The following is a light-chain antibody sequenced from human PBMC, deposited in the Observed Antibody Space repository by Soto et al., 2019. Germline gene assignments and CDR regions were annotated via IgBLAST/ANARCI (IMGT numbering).Light chain of an antibody. J-gene: IGLJ2*01. V-gene: IGLV2-14*01. CDR2: DVN. CDR1: SSDVGAYDY. CDR3: SAYTTSSTVV. Sequence: QSALTQPASVSGSPGQSITISCTGTSSDVGAYDYVSWFQQHPGKAPKLMIYDVNNRPSGASNRFSGSKSGNSASLIISGLQAEDEADYYCSAYTTSSTVVFGGGTKVTVL.